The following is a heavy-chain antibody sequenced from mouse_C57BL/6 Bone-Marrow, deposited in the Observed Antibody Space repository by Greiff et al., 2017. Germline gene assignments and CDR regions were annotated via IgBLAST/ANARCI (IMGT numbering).Heavy chain of an antibody. V-gene: IGHV1-64*01. CDR3: ARGLRLPPWFAY. D-gene: IGHD3-2*02. CDR1: GYTFTSYW. Sequence: QVQLQQSGAELVKPGASVKLSCKASGYTFTSYWMHWVKQRPGQGLEWIGMIHPNSGSTNYNEKFKSKATLTVDNSSSTAYMQLSSLTSEDSAVYYCARGLRLPPWFAYWGQGTLVTVSA. J-gene: IGHJ3*01. CDR2: IHPNSGST.